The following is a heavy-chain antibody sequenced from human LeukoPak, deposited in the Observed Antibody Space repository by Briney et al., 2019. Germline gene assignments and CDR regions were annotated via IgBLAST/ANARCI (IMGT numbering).Heavy chain of an antibody. CDR2: IINSDGTT. CDR1: GFTFSSYA. CDR3: VKDFWSPSNC. Sequence: PGRSLRLSCAASGFTFSSYAMHWVRQAPDKGLEWVSTIINSDGTTYYVESVRGRFTISRDNYRNILYLQMNSLRAEDSALYYCVKDFWSPSNCWGPGTLVTVSS. D-gene: IGHD2-8*02. V-gene: IGHV3-23*01. J-gene: IGHJ4*02.